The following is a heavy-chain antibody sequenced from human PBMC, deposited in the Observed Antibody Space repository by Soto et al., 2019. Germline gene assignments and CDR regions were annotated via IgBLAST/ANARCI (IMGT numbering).Heavy chain of an antibody. J-gene: IGHJ3*02. Sequence: PSETLSLTCTVSGGSVSSGSYYWSWIRQPPGKGLEWIGYIYYSGSTNYNTSLKSRVTISVDTSKNQFSLKLSSVTAADTSVYYCARDRSPTPHDAFDIWGQGTMVTVSS. CDR1: GGSVSSGSYY. V-gene: IGHV4-61*01. CDR2: IYYSGST. D-gene: IGHD2-15*01. CDR3: ARDRSPTPHDAFDI.